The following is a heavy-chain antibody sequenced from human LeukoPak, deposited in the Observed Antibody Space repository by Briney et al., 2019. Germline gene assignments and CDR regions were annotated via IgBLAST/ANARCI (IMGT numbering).Heavy chain of an antibody. D-gene: IGHD1-26*01. J-gene: IGHJ3*02. V-gene: IGHV1-8*02. Sequence: ASVKVSCKASGYTFTSYDINGVRQATGQGLEWMGWMNPNSGNTGYAQKFQGRVTMTRNTSISTAYMELSSLRSEDTAVYYCARDLKWELLSAFDIWGQGTMVTVSS. CDR2: MNPNSGNT. CDR1: GYTFTSYD. CDR3: ARDLKWELLSAFDI.